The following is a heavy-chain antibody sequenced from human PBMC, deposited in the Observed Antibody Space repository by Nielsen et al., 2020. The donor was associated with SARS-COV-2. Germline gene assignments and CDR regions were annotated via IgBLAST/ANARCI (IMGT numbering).Heavy chain of an antibody. CDR2: IKQDGSEK. CDR3: ARRIQLWPGGFDY. D-gene: IGHD5-18*01. V-gene: IGHV3-7*01. J-gene: IGHJ4*02. Sequence: GESLKISCAASGFTFSSYWMSWVRQAPGKGLEWVANIKQDGSEKYYVDSVKGRFTISRDNAKNSLYLQMNSLRAEDTAVYYCARRIQLWPGGFDYWGQGTLVTVSS. CDR1: GFTFSSYW.